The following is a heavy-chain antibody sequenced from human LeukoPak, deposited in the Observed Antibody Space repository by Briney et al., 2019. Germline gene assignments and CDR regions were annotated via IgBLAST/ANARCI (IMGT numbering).Heavy chain of an antibody. Sequence: SETLSLTCTVSGGSISSYYWSWIRQPPGKGLEWIGYIYYSGSTNYNHSLKSRVTISVDTSKNQFSLKLSSVTAADTAVYYCARAWRIVGASYYYYMDVWGKGTTVTVSS. J-gene: IGHJ6*03. CDR3: ARAWRIVGASYYYYMDV. V-gene: IGHV4-59*01. D-gene: IGHD1-26*01. CDR1: GGSISSYY. CDR2: IYYSGST.